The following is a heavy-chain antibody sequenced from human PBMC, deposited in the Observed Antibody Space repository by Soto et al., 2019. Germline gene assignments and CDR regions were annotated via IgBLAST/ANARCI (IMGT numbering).Heavy chain of an antibody. V-gene: IGHV4-34*01. CDR3: ARGPRYYDSSGYYPLKHYYYYYGMDV. Sequence: PSETLSLTCAVYGGSFSGYYWSWIRQPPGKGLEWIGEINHSGSTNYNPSLKSRVTISVDTSKNQFSLKLSSVPAADTAVYYCARGPRYYDSSGYYPLKHYYYYYGMDVWGQGTTVTVSS. J-gene: IGHJ6*02. CDR2: INHSGST. D-gene: IGHD3-22*01. CDR1: GGSFSGYY.